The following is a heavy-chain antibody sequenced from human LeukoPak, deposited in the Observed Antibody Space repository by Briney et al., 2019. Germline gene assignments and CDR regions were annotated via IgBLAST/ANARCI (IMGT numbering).Heavy chain of an antibody. CDR2: ISGRGDYT. J-gene: IGHJ4*02. CDR1: GFTFSKSA. Sequence: GGSLRLSCAACGFTFSKSAMTWVRQAPGTGLAYVSVISGRGDYTYYADSVQGRFTISRDNSKNMLYLQMRSLRAEDTAMYYCARREAEESGPIDYWGQGTLVTVSS. D-gene: IGHD3-3*01. CDR3: ARREAEESGPIDY. V-gene: IGHV3-23*01.